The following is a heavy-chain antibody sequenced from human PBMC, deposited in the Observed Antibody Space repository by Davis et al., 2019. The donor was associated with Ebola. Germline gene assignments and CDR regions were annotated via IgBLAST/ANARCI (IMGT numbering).Heavy chain of an antibody. D-gene: IGHD3-22*01. V-gene: IGHV1-69*04. CDR2: IIPILGIA. CDR1: GYTFTSYG. Sequence: AASVKVSCKASGYTFTSYGISWVRQAPGQGLEWMGRIIPILGIANYAQKFQGRVTITADKSTSTAYMELSSLRSEDTAVYYCARGRARGAIVVAAWFDPWGQGTLVTVSS. J-gene: IGHJ5*02. CDR3: ARGRARGAIVVAAWFDP.